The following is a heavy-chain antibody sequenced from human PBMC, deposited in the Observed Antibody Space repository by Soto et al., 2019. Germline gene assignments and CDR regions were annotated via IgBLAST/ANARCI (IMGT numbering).Heavy chain of an antibody. V-gene: IGHV1-18*01. Sequence: AAVKVSCKASGFRFSDYGFNWLRQAPGQGLEWMGWISAFNGNTETAQGLQDRVTMTTDSSTTTAHMDLTNLTTDDTAIYYCARSYYLVVAFDLWGQGTMVPVSS. CDR1: GFRFSDYG. D-gene: IGHD3-16*01. CDR2: ISAFNGNT. CDR3: ARSYYLVVAFDL. J-gene: IGHJ3*01.